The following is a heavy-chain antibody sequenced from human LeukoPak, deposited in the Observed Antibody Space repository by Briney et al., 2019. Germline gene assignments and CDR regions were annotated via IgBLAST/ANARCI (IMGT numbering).Heavy chain of an antibody. CDR2: SSSSGSRI. D-gene: IGHD5-18*01. CDR3: ARDLSGVAGYTYGRGIDY. V-gene: IGHV3-11*04. CDR1: GFIFSDYY. J-gene: IGHJ4*02. Sequence: GGSLRLSCAASGFIFSDYYMSWIRQAPGKGLEWVSNSSSSGSRINYADSVKGRFTISRDNAKTSLYLQMNSLRAEDTAVYYCARDLSGVAGYTYGRGIDYWGQGTLVTVSS.